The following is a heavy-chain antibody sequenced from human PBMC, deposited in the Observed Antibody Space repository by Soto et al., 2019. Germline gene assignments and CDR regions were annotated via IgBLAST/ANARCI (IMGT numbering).Heavy chain of an antibody. J-gene: IGHJ4*02. CDR1: GFTFSSYG. CDR3: AKDHRYCSGGSCYPSDY. CDR2: ISYDGSNK. V-gene: IGHV3-30*18. Sequence: SLRLSCAASGFTFSSYGMHWVRQAPGKGLEWVAVISYDGSNKYYADSVKGRLTISRDNSKNTLYLQMNSLRAEDTAVYYCAKDHRYCSGGSCYPSDYWGQGTLVTVSS. D-gene: IGHD2-15*01.